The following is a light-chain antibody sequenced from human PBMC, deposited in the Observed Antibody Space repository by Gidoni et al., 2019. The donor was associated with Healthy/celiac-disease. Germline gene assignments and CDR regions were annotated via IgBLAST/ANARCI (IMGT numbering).Light chain of an antibody. V-gene: IGKV2-28*01. Sequence: DIVMTQSQLALPVTPGEPASISCRSSQILLHSNGYNYVDWYLQKPGQSPQLLIYLGSNRASGVPDMFSGSGSGTDFTLKISIVEAEDVGVYYCMQALQTQLTFGGGTKVEIK. J-gene: IGKJ4*01. CDR1: QILLHSNGYNY. CDR3: MQALQTQLT. CDR2: LGS.